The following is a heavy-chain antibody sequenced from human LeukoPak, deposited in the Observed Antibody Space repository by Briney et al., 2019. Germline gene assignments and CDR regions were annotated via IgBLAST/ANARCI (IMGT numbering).Heavy chain of an antibody. J-gene: IGHJ4*02. CDR3: ARGGAYYYDSRGTFES. V-gene: IGHV4-59*01. D-gene: IGHD3-22*01. CDR1: GGSISSYY. CDR2: IYYSGST. Sequence: SETLSLTCTVSGGSISSYYWSWIRQPPGKGLEWIGYIYYSGSTNYNPSLKSRVTISVDTSKSQFSLKLSSVTAADTAVYYCARGGAYYYDSRGTFESWGQGTLVTVSS.